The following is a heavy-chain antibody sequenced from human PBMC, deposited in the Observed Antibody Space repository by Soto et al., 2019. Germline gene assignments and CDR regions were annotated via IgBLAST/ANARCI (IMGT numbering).Heavy chain of an antibody. J-gene: IGHJ5*02. V-gene: IGHV1-46*01. CDR3: AKDTVPVATPWFDP. CDR2: IHPAGINT. CDR1: GYSFISHY. Sequence: ASVKVSCKAFGYSFISHYMHWVRQAPGQGLEWMGTIHPAGINTAYAQKLQGRVTMTTDTSTSTVYMELTSLTSEDTAVYYCAKDTVPVATPWFDPWGQGTLVAVSS. D-gene: IGHD2-2*01.